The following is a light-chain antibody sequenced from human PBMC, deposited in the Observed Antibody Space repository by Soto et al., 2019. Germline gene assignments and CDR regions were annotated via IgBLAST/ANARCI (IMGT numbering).Light chain of an antibody. V-gene: IGLV4-69*01. CDR2: LNSDGSH. J-gene: IGLJ2*01. CDR3: QTWGSGIVV. Sequence: QPVLTQSPSASASLGVSVNLTCTLSSGHSNYAIAWHQQQSEKGPRYLMKLNSDGSHSKGDGIPDRFSGSSSGAERYLTISSLQSEDEADYYCQTWGSGIVVFGGGTKLTVL. CDR1: SGHSNYA.